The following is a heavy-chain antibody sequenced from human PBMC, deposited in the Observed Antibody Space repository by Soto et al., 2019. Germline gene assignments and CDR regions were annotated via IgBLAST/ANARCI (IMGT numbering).Heavy chain of an antibody. CDR1: GGSISSYY. J-gene: IGHJ6*02. CDR3: ARRGNYGDYPNRWGMDV. D-gene: IGHD4-17*01. CDR2: IYYSGST. V-gene: IGHV4-59*01. Sequence: SETLSLTCTVSGGSISSYYWSWIRQPPGKGLEWIGYIYYSGSTNYNPSLKSRVTISVDTSKNQFSLKLSSVTAADTAVYYCARRGNYGDYPNRWGMDVWGQGTTVTVSS.